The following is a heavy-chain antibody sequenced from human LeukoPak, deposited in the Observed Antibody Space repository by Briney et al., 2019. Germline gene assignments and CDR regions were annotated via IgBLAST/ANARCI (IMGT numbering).Heavy chain of an antibody. Sequence: GGPLRLSCAASGFTFSSYGMHWVRQAPGKGMEWVAGTSYNGNIKYYADYVEGRFSISRDNSKNTLYLQMDSLRAEDTAVYYCAKGDNYYDSSGYYYVRALFDYWGQGTLVTVSS. J-gene: IGHJ4*02. CDR3: AKGDNYYDSSGYYYVRALFDY. D-gene: IGHD3-22*01. V-gene: IGHV3-30*18. CDR2: TSYNGNIK. CDR1: GFTFSSYG.